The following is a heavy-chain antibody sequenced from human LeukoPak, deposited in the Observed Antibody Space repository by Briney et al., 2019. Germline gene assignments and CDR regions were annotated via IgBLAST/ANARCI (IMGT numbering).Heavy chain of an antibody. J-gene: IGHJ3*02. CDR1: GYTFTGYY. V-gene: IGHV1-2*02. CDR2: INPNSGGT. Sequence: ASVKVSCKASGYTFTGYYMHWVRRAPGQGLEWVGWINPNSGGTNYAQKFQGRVTMTRDTSISTAYMELSRLRSDDTAVYYCASHDSSGYYYAHDAFDIWGQGTMVTVSS. CDR3: ASHDSSGYYYAHDAFDI. D-gene: IGHD3-22*01.